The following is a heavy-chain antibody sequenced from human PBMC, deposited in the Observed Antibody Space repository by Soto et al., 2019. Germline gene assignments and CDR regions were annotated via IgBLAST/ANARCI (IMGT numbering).Heavy chain of an antibody. Sequence: SETLSLTCTVSGGSISSGGYYWSWIRQHPGKGLEWIGYIYYSGSTYYNPSLKSRVTISVDTSKNQFSLKLSSVTAADTAVYYCARGFYGDPPKYYFDYWGQGTLVTVSS. CDR2: IYYSGST. CDR1: GGSISSGGYY. D-gene: IGHD4-17*01. V-gene: IGHV4-31*02. CDR3: ARGFYGDPPKYYFDY. J-gene: IGHJ4*02.